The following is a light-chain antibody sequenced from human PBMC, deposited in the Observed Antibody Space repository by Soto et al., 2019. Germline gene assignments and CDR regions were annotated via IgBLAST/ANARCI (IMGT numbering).Light chain of an antibody. J-gene: IGKJ4*01. Sequence: EIVLTQSPGTLSLSPGERATLSCRASQSVSSSYLAWYQQKPGQAPRQLIYGASSRATGIPDRFSGSGSGTAFALTIPRLEPEDFAVYYCQHYRTSFGGGTRVEIK. CDR3: QHYRTS. CDR2: GAS. V-gene: IGKV3-20*01. CDR1: QSVSSSY.